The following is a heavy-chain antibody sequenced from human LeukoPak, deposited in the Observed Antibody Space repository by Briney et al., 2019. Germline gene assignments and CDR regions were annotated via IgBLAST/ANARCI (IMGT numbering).Heavy chain of an antibody. CDR2: INPNSGAT. Sequence: ASVKVSCKASVYAFDNFYIHWVRQAPGQGLEWMGWINPNSGATNYAQRFQGRVTLTRDTSITSAYMDLYSLTSDDTAVYYCSTVGSTSGYWGQGTLVTVAA. CDR3: STVGSTSGY. V-gene: IGHV1-2*02. D-gene: IGHD1-26*01. J-gene: IGHJ4*02. CDR1: VYAFDNFY.